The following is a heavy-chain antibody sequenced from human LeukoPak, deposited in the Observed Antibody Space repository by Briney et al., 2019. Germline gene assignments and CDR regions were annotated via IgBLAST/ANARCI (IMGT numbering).Heavy chain of an antibody. CDR1: GSTFSSYW. V-gene: IGHV3-74*01. CDR2: INSDGSSK. Sequence: GWSLRLSCAASGSTFSSYWMHWVRQAPGKGLVWVSRINSDGSSKSHADSVKGRFTISRDNAKNTLYLQMNSLRAEDTAVYYCAREVAVAAFDIWGQGTMVTVSS. D-gene: IGHD6-19*01. CDR3: AREVAVAAFDI. J-gene: IGHJ3*02.